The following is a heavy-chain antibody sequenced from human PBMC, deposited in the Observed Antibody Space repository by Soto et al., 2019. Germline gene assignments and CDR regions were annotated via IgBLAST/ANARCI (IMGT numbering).Heavy chain of an antibody. Sequence: PGGSLRLSCVASGFTVSSNYMSWVRQAPGKGLEWVSVIYSGGSTYYADSVKGRFTISRDNSKNTLYLQMNSLRAEDTAVYYCARDLMDGYNRYYYYYYGMDVWGQGTTVTVSS. D-gene: IGHD5-12*01. J-gene: IGHJ6*02. CDR3: ARDLMDGYNRYYYYYYGMDV. CDR2: IYSGGST. CDR1: GFTVSSNY. V-gene: IGHV3-66*01.